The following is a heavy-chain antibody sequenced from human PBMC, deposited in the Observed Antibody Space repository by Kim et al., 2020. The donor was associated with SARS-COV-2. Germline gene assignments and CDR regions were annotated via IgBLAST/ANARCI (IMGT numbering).Heavy chain of an antibody. V-gene: IGHV4-31*03. J-gene: IGHJ4*02. D-gene: IGHD3-9*01. CDR1: GGSISSGGYY. CDR3: ARMSVLRYFDWLFGGAYSAY. Sequence: SETLSLTCTVSGGSISSGGYYWSWIRQHPGKGLEWIGYIYYSGSTYYNPSLKSRVTISVDTSKNQFSLKLSSVTAADTAVYYCARMSVLRYFDWLFGGAYSAYWGQGTLVTVSS. CDR2: IYYSGST.